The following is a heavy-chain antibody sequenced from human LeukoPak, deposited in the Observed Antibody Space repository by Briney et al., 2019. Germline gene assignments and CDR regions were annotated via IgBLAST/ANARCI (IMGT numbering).Heavy chain of an antibody. CDR1: GGTFSSYA. V-gene: IGHV1-69*04. CDR3: AREIDGYNIYFDY. CDR2: IIPIFGIA. J-gene: IGHJ4*02. Sequence: WASVKVSCKASGGTFSSYAISWVRQAPGQGLEWMGRIIPIFGIANYAQKFQGRVTITADKSTSTAYMELSSLKSEDTAVYYCAREIDGYNIYFDYWGQGTLVTVSS. D-gene: IGHD5-24*01.